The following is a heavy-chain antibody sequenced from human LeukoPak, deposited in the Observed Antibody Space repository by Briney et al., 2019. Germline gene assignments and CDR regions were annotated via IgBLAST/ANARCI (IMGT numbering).Heavy chain of an antibody. CDR2: ISGSGGST. CDR3: AKGTYIVVVPAAIDY. CDR1: GFTFSSYA. D-gene: IGHD2-2*01. V-gene: IGHV3-23*01. J-gene: IGHJ4*02. Sequence: GGSLRLSCAASGFTFSSYAMSWVRQAPGKGLEWVSAISGSGGSTYYADSVKGRFTISRDNSKNTLYLQMNSLRAEDTAVYYCAKGTYIVVVPAAIDYWGQGALVTVSS.